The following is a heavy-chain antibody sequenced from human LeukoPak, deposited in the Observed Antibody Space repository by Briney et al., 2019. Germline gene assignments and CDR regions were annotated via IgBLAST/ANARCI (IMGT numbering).Heavy chain of an antibody. CDR3: ASPYDSSGYSAFSFDY. D-gene: IGHD3-22*01. CDR2: ISYDGSNK. V-gene: IGHV3-30-3*01. Sequence: GRSLRLSCAASGFTFSSYAMHWVRQAPGKGLEWVAVISYDGSNKYYADSVKGRFTISRDNSKNTLYLQMNNLRAEDTAVYYCASPYDSSGYSAFSFDYWGQGTLVTVSS. J-gene: IGHJ4*02. CDR1: GFTFSSYA.